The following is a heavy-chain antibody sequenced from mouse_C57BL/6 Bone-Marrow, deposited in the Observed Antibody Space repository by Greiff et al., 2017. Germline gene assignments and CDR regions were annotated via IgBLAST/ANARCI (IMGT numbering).Heavy chain of an antibody. J-gene: IGHJ4*01. CDR2: IYIGNGSI. Sequence: DVQLQESGAELVRPGSSVKMSCTTSGYTFTSYGINWVKQRPGQGLEWIGYIYIGNGSIEYNEKLKGRATMTSDTSSSTAYMQLSSLTSEDSAMYVCARLSRDYYAIDYWGQGTSGTVSS. D-gene: IGHD3-2*02. V-gene: IGHV1-58*01. CDR1: GYTFTSYG. CDR3: ARLSRDYYAIDY.